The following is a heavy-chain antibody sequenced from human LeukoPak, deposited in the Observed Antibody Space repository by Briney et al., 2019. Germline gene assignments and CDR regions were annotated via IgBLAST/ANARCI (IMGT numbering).Heavy chain of an antibody. D-gene: IGHD6-19*01. CDR3: ARLEAVAGILDY. CDR2: IYYSGST. V-gene: IGHV4-39*01. Sequence: SETLSLTCTVSGGSISSSSYYWGRIRQPPGQGLEWIGSIYYSGSTYYNPSRKSRFTISVDTSKTQCSRKRSSVTAADTAVYYFARLEAVAGILDYWGQGTLVTVSS. CDR1: GGSISSSSYY. J-gene: IGHJ4*02.